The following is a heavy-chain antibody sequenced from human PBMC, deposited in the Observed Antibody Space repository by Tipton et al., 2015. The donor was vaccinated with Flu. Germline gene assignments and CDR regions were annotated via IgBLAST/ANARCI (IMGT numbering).Heavy chain of an antibody. D-gene: IGHD2-2*01. CDR2: IYNSQYT. Sequence: TLSLTCTVSGAFFTSYYWNWIRQPPGKGLEWIGYIYNSQYTKYNPSLKSRVTISVDTSKKPFSLQLRSVTAADTAVYYCARDPSLGMPDYFDYWGQGTLVTASS. J-gene: IGHJ4*02. CDR3: ARDPSLGMPDYFDY. V-gene: IGHV4-4*09. CDR1: GAFFTSYY.